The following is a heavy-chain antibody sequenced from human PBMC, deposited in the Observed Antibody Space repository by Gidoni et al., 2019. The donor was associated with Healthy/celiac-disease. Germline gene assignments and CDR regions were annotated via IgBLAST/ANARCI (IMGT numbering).Heavy chain of an antibody. CDR3: ARVPSYGGKVPYYYYGMDV. V-gene: IGHV1-69*01. J-gene: IGHJ6*02. CDR2: IIPIFGTA. D-gene: IGHD4-17*01. Sequence: QVQLVQSGAEVKKPGSSVKVSCQASGGTLRSYAISWVRQATGQGLEWMGGIIPIFGTADYAQKFQGRVTITADESTSTAYMELSSLRSEDTAVYYCARVPSYGGKVPYYYYGMDVWGQGTTVTVSS. CDR1: GGTLRSYA.